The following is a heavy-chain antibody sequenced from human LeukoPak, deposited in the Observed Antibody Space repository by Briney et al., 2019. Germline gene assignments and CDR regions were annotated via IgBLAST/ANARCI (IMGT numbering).Heavy chain of an antibody. CDR2: MYSGGST. J-gene: IGHJ3*01. Sequence: GGSLRLSCAASGVTVSSNYMSWVRQAPGKGLEWVSVMYSGGSTYYSDSVRGRFTISRDNSKNTLYLQMNSLRAEDTAVYCCASPTGQLRLGFWGQGTMVIVSS. CDR1: GVTVSSNY. CDR3: ASPTGQLRLGF. D-gene: IGHD3-16*01. V-gene: IGHV3-66*01.